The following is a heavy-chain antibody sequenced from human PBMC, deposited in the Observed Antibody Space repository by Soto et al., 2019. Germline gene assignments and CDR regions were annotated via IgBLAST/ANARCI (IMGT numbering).Heavy chain of an antibody. D-gene: IGHD6-6*01. J-gene: IGHJ4*02. CDR2: IYWDDDK. CDR1: GFSLTTNDVG. V-gene: IGHV2-5*02. Sequence: QITLKDSGPTLVKPTQTLTLTCTFSGFSLTTNDVGVGWIRQSPGRALEWLAVIYWDDDKRYSPSLKSRLTITKDTSKNQVVLTMTNMDPVDTATYFCAHTLYSISSFDYWGQGTLLTVSS. CDR3: AHTLYSISSFDY.